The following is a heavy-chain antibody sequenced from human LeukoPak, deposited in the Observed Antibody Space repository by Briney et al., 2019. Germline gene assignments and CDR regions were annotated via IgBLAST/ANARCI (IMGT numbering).Heavy chain of an antibody. D-gene: IGHD6-19*01. CDR2: IGTAGDT. CDR3: ATPAGIAVAGSFDY. V-gene: IGHV3-13*01. Sequence: PGGSLRLSCAASGFTFSSYDMHWVRHATGKGLEWVSAIGTAGDTYYPGSVKGRFTISRENAKNSLYLQMNSLRAEDTAVYYCATPAGIAVAGSFDYWGQGTLVTVSS. CDR1: GFTFSSYD. J-gene: IGHJ4*02.